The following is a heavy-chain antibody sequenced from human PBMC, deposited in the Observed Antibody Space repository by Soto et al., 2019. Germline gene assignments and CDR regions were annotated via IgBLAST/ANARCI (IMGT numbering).Heavy chain of an antibody. Sequence: ASVKVSCKXSGYTFTSYDINWVRQATGQGLEWMGWMNPNSGNTGYAQKFQGRVTMTRNTSISTAYMELSSLRSEDTAVYYCARGAQPYYYDSSGYYPSGPYGMDVWGQGTTVT. J-gene: IGHJ6*02. CDR1: GYTFTSYD. CDR2: MNPNSGNT. D-gene: IGHD3-22*01. V-gene: IGHV1-8*01. CDR3: ARGAQPYYYDSSGYYPSGPYGMDV.